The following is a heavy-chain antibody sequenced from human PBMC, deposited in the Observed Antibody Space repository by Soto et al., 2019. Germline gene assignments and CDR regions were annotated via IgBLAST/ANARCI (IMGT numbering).Heavy chain of an antibody. CDR2: IYYSGST. Sequence: PSETLSLTCTVSGGSISSSSYYWGWIRQPPGKGLEWIGSIYYSGSTYYNPSLKSRVTISVDTSKNQFSLKMSSLTAADTAVYYCARDLWGYCVVDCYPLDVWGQGTTVTVSS. D-gene: IGHD2-21*02. CDR3: ARDLWGYCVVDCYPLDV. J-gene: IGHJ6*02. V-gene: IGHV4-39*07. CDR1: GGSISSSSYY.